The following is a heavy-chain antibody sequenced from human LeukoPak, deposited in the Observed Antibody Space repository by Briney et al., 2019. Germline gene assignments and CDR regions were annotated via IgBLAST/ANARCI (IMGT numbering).Heavy chain of an antibody. J-gene: IGHJ5*02. Sequence: SETLSLTCTVSGYSISSGYYWGWIRQPPGKGLEWIGSIYLSGSTYYNPSLKSRVTISVDTSKNQFSLKLSSVTAADTAVYYCARAWDFWSGYYRAGRWFDPWGQGTLVTVSS. CDR1: GYSISSGYY. D-gene: IGHD3-3*01. V-gene: IGHV4-38-2*02. CDR3: ARAWDFWSGYYRAGRWFDP. CDR2: IYLSGST.